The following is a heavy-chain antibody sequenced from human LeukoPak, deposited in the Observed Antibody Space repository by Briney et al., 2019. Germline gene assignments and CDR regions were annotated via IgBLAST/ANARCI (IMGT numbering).Heavy chain of an antibody. Sequence: ASVKVSCKASGGTFSSSAISWVRQTPGQGLEWMGRIIPILGIANYAQKFQGRVTITAGKSTSTAYMELSSLGSEDTAVYYCARAYSSSSYHYYGMDVWGQGTTVTVSS. D-gene: IGHD6-6*01. CDR2: IIPILGIA. J-gene: IGHJ6*02. CDR1: GGTFSSSA. V-gene: IGHV1-69*04. CDR3: ARAYSSSSYHYYGMDV.